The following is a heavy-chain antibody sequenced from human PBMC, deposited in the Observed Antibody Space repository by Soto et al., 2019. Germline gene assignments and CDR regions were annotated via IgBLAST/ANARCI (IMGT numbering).Heavy chain of an antibody. CDR2: VIPTGST. CDR3: ARAAIQRHPLVKQPPTSQTIDY. J-gene: IGHJ4*02. V-gene: IGHV4-34*12. Sequence: PREGLEWIGEVIPTGSTIYNPSLKSRVTISVDTSKNQFSLKLTSVTAADTAVYYCARAAIQRHPLVKQPPTSQTIDYWGQG. D-gene: IGHD1-26*01.